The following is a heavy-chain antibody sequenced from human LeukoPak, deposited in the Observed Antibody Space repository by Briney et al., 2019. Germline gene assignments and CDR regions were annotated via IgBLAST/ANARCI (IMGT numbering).Heavy chain of an antibody. V-gene: IGHV3-33*01. CDR3: ARDYSGSWLRFFDY. Sequence: GGSLRLSCAASGFTFSSYGMHWVRQAPGKGLEWVAVMWFDGSNIYYADFVKGRFTISRDNSKNTLYLQMNSLRAEDTAVYYCARDYSGSWLRFFDYWGQGTLVTVSS. CDR2: MWFDGSNI. J-gene: IGHJ4*02. CDR1: GFTFSSYG. D-gene: IGHD6-6*01.